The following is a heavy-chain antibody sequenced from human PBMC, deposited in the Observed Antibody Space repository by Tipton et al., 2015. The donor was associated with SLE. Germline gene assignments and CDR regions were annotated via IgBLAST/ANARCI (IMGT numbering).Heavy chain of an antibody. CDR2: IYHSGST. Sequence: PSLTCTVSGYSISSGFYWGWIRQPPGKGLEWIGNIYHSGSTFCNPSLKSRVTISVDTSKNQFSLKLSSVTAADTAVYYCARGDGYNFDYWGQGTLVTVSS. CDR3: ARGDGYNFDY. V-gene: IGHV4-38-2*02. CDR1: GYSISSGFY. J-gene: IGHJ4*02. D-gene: IGHD5-24*01.